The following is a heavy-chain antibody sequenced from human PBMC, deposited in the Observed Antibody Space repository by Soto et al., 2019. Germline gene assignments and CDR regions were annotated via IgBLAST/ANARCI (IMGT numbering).Heavy chain of an antibody. CDR1: GFTFSSYA. J-gene: IGHJ6*02. D-gene: IGHD3-10*01. CDR3: ARGDRGGSGSPASHYYSGLDV. Sequence: DVQLLESGGHLVQPGGSLRLSCAASGFTFSSYAMSWVRQAPGKGLEWVSSVSAGGDMTYYSDSVKGRFTISRDNSNTALFLQMNSLRIEDTALYYCARGDRGGSGSPASHYYSGLDVWGQGATVTVS. V-gene: IGHV3-23*01. CDR2: VSAGGDMT.